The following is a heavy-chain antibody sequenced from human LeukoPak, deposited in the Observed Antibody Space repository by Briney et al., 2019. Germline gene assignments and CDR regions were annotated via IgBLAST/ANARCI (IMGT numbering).Heavy chain of an antibody. Sequence: SVKVSCKASGGTFSSYAISWVRQAPGQGLEWMGRIIPILGIANYAQKFQGRVTMTRNTSISTAYMELSSLRSEDTAVYYCASGGTIFYYYYGMDVWGQGTTVTVSS. V-gene: IGHV1-69*04. CDR3: ASGGTIFYYYYGMDV. CDR1: GGTFSSYA. D-gene: IGHD3-3*01. J-gene: IGHJ6*02. CDR2: IIPILGIA.